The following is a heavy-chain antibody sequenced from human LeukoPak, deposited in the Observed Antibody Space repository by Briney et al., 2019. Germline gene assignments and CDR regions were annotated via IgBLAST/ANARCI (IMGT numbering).Heavy chain of an antibody. CDR2: IYYSGST. J-gene: IGHJ4*02. CDR3: ARVGPSANNYGDPSGY. V-gene: IGHV4-61*01. D-gene: IGHD4-17*01. CDR1: GGSVSSGSYY. Sequence: SETLSLTCTVSGGSVSSGSYYWSWIRQPPGKGLEWIGYIYYSGSTNYNPSLKSRVTISVNTSKNQFSLKLSSVTAADTAVYYCARVGPSANNYGDPSGYWGQGTLVTVSS.